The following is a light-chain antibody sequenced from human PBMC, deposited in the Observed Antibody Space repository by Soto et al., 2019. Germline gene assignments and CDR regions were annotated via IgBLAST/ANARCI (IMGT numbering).Light chain of an antibody. Sequence: QSALTQPASVSGSPGQSITISCTGTSSVVGGYNYVSWYQQHPGKAPKLMIFEVSNRPSGVSNRFSGSKSGNTASLTISGLQAEDEADYYCTSYTSSSTPVFGTGTKGTVL. CDR2: EVS. J-gene: IGLJ1*01. V-gene: IGLV2-14*01. CDR1: SSVVGGYNY. CDR3: TSYTSSSTPV.